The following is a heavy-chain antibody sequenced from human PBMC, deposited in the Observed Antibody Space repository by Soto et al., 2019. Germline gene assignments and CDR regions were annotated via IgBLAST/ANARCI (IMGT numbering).Heavy chain of an antibody. CDR3: ARPYYYDSSGSRRGYAFDI. CDR2: IYYSGST. Sequence: QLQLQESGPGLVKPSETLSLTCTVSGGSISSSSYYWGWIRQPPGKGLEWIGSIYYSGSTYYNPSLKSRVTISVDTSKNQFSLKLSSVTAADTAVYYCARPYYYDSSGSRRGYAFDIWGQGTMVTVSS. J-gene: IGHJ3*02. CDR1: GGSISSSSYY. D-gene: IGHD3-22*01. V-gene: IGHV4-39*01.